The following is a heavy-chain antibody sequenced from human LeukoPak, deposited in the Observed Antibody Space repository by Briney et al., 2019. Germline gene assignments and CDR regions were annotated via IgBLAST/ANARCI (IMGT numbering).Heavy chain of an antibody. CDR1: GFTFSSYG. Sequence: GGSLRLSCAASGFTFSSYGMHWVRQAPGKGLEWVAVISYDGSNKYYADSVKGRFTISRDNSKNTLYLQMNSLRAEDTAVYYCAKGPYQLLINNWFDPWGQGTLDTVSS. V-gene: IGHV3-30*18. CDR2: ISYDGSNK. D-gene: IGHD2-2*01. J-gene: IGHJ5*02. CDR3: AKGPYQLLINNWFDP.